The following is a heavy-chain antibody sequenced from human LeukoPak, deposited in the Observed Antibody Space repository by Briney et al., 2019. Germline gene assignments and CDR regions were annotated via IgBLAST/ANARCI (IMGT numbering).Heavy chain of an antibody. CDR1: GYSISSGYY. J-gene: IGHJ4*02. CDR3: ARVRRFGAGQDY. D-gene: IGHD3-16*01. CDR2: IYHSGST. Sequence: SETLSLTCTVSGYSISSGYYWGWIRQPPGKGLEWIGSIYHSGSTNYNPSLKSRVTISLGTSKNQFSLKVKSVTAADTAVYYCARVRRFGAGQDYWGQGTLVTFSS. V-gene: IGHV4-38-2*02.